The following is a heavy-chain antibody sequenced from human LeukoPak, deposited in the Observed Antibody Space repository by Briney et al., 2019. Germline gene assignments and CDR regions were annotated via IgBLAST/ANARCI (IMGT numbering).Heavy chain of an antibody. CDR3: AKDISRITMIVVGAFDI. CDR2: ISWNSGSI. D-gene: IGHD3-22*01. CDR1: GFTFDDYA. J-gene: IGHJ3*02. Sequence: PGGSLRLSCAASGFTFDDYAMHWVRQAPGKGLEWVSGISWNSGSIGYADSVKGRFTISRDNAKNSLYLQMNSLRAEDTALYYCAKDISRITMIVVGAFDIWGRGTMVTVSS. V-gene: IGHV3-9*01.